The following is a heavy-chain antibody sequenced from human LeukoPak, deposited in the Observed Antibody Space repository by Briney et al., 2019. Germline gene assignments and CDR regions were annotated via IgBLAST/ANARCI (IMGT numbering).Heavy chain of an antibody. J-gene: IGHJ4*02. V-gene: IGHV4-34*01. CDR3: ARVRRNFWSGYHPYFDY. Sequence: SETLSLTCTVSGGSISSYYWSWIRQPPGKGLEWIGEINHSGSTNYNPSLKSRVTISVDTSKNQFSLKLSSVTAADTAVYYCARVRRNFWSGYHPYFDYWGQGTLVTVSS. D-gene: IGHD3-3*01. CDR1: GGSISSYY. CDR2: INHSGST.